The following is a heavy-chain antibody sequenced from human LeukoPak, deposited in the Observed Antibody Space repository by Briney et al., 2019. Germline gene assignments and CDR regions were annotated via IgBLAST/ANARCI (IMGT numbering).Heavy chain of an antibody. V-gene: IGHV3-7*01. J-gene: IGHJ4*02. Sequence: GGPLRLSCEASGFSFISHWMTWVPEAPGTGLECGANIKQDGTEQYYVASVKGRFTISIDNAKNSLYLQMNSLRAEDTAVYYCARLNDTMIRGVGAFWDYWGQGALVPVSS. CDR3: ARLNDTMIRGVGAFWDY. D-gene: IGHD3-10*01. CDR1: GFSFISHW. CDR2: IKQDGTEQ.